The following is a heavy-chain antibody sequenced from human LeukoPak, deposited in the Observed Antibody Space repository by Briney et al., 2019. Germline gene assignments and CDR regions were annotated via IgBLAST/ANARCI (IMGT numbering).Heavy chain of an antibody. CDR1: GFTFSSYA. V-gene: IGHV3-23*01. Sequence: PGGSLRLSCAASGFTFSSYAMSWVRQAPGKGLEWVSAISGSGVSTYYADSVKGRFTISRDNSKNTLYLQMNSLRAEDTAVYYCAIAYCSGGSCYSNSVPYWGQGTLVTVSS. J-gene: IGHJ4*02. CDR3: AIAYCSGGSCYSNSVPY. CDR2: ISGSGVST. D-gene: IGHD2-15*01.